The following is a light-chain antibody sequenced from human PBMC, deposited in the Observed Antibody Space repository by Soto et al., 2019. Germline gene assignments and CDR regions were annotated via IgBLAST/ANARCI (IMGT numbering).Light chain of an antibody. J-gene: IGLJ1*01. Sequence: QSALTQPRSVSGSPGQSVTISCTGTSSDVGGYNYVSWYQQHPGKAPKLMIYDVSKRPSGVPDRFSGSKSGNTASLTISGLPAEDEADYYCCSYAGRYYVFGTGTKLTVL. CDR1: SSDVGGYNY. V-gene: IGLV2-11*01. CDR2: DVS. CDR3: CSYAGRYYV.